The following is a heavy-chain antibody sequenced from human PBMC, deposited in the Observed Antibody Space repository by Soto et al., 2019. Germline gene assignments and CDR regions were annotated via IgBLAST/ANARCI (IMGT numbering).Heavy chain of an antibody. CDR3: ARSSVDTAMVDAFDV. CDR2: LYNSGST. Sequence: TLSLTCTVSGGSISSGGYYWCWIRQHPGKGREWIGYLYNSGSTYYNPSLKSRVTISVDTSANQFSLRLTSVTAADTAVYYCARSSVDTAMVDAFDVWGQGTMVTVSS. D-gene: IGHD5-18*01. J-gene: IGHJ3*01. CDR1: GGSISSGGYY. V-gene: IGHV4-31*03.